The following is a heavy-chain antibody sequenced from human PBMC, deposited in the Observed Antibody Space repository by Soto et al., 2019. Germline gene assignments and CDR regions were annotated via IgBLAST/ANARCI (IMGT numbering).Heavy chain of an antibody. J-gene: IGHJ4*02. CDR2: TYYRSKWYN. V-gene: IGHV6-1*01. D-gene: IGHD3-16*01. CDR1: GGSVSGNSAA. Sequence: SQTLSLTCAISGGSVSGNSAAWNWIRQSPSRGLEWLGRTYYRSKWYNDYAVSVKSRITVTPDTSKNQFSLHLNSVTPEDTAVYYCAGEFPYYESSDSYFDYWGQGALVTVSS. CDR3: AGEFPYYESSDSYFDY.